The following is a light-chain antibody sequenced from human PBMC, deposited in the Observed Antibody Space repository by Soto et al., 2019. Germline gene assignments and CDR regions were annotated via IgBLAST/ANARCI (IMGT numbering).Light chain of an antibody. CDR3: QSYDSSLGVLYV. CDR2: GNS. V-gene: IGLV1-40*01. Sequence: QSVLTQPPSVSGAPGQRVTISCTGSSSNIGAGYDVHWYQQLPGTAPKLLIYGNSNRPSGVPDRFSGSKSGTSASLAITGLQAEDEGDYYCQSYDSSLGVLYVFGTGTKLTVL. J-gene: IGLJ1*01. CDR1: SSNIGAGYD.